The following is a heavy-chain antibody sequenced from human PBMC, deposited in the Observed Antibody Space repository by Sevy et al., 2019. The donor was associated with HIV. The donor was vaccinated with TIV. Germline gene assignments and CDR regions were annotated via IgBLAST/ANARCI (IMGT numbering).Heavy chain of an antibody. CDR1: GFTFSSYA. D-gene: IGHD6-13*01. V-gene: IGHV3-23*01. J-gene: IGHJ4*02. CDR3: AKDSSGIAAAGTDY. CDR2: ISGSGGST. Sequence: GGSLRLSCAASGFTFSSYAMSWVRQAPGKGLEWVSAISGSGGSTYYAHSVKGRFTISRDNSKNTLYLQMNSLRAEDTAVYYCAKDSSGIAAAGTDYWGQGTLVTISS.